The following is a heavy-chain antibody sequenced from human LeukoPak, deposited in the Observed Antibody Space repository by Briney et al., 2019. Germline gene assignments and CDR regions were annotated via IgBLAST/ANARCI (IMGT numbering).Heavy chain of an antibody. CDR3: AKDRGDQIDY. D-gene: IGHD4-17*01. V-gene: IGHV3-30*02. CDR2: IRYDGGNK. J-gene: IGHJ4*02. CDR1: GFTFSSYG. Sequence: GGSLRLSCAASGFTFSSYGMHWVRQAPGKGLEWVTFIRYDGGNKYYADSVKGRFTISRDNSKNTLYLQMNSLRAEDTAVYYCAKDRGDQIDYWGQGTLVTVSA.